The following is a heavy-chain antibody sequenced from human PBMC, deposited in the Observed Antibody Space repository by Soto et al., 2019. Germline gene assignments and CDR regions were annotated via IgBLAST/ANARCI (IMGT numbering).Heavy chain of an antibody. CDR2: ISYDGSNK. Sequence: GGSLRLSCAASGFTFSSYGMHWVRQAPGKGLEWVAVISYDGSNKYYADSVKGRFTISRDNSKNTLYLQMNSLRAEDTAVYYCANEYGAYYYGSGSYDYWGQGTLVTVSS. D-gene: IGHD3-10*01. CDR1: GFTFSSYG. J-gene: IGHJ4*02. V-gene: IGHV3-30*18. CDR3: ANEYGAYYYGSGSYDY.